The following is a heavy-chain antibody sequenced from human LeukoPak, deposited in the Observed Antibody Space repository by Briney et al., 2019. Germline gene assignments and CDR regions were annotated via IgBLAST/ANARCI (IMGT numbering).Heavy chain of an antibody. J-gene: IGHJ3*02. Sequence: GSLRLSCAASGFTFISYAMSGVRPAPAKGLEWVSGFSMRDGSRYYAASVKGRFTSSRDNSKNTLYLQMSSMGAEATAVYYCGIGTYCSSASCYWHDAFDIWGQGTMVTVSS. CDR3: GIGTYCSSASCYWHDAFDI. V-gene: IGHV3-23*01. D-gene: IGHD2-2*01. CDR2: FSMRDGSR. CDR1: GFTFISYA.